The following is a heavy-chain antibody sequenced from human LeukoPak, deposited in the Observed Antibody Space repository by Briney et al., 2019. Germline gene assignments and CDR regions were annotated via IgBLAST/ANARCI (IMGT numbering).Heavy chain of an antibody. V-gene: IGHV3-30*18. CDR3: AKAIGDYDNY. Sequence: SCKASGYTFTSYGMHWVRQAPGKGLEWVAVISYDGSNKYYADSVKGRFTISRDNSKNTLYLQMNSLRAEDTAVYYCAKAIGDYDNYWGQGTLVTVSS. D-gene: IGHD4-17*01. J-gene: IGHJ4*02. CDR2: ISYDGSNK. CDR1: GYTFTSYG.